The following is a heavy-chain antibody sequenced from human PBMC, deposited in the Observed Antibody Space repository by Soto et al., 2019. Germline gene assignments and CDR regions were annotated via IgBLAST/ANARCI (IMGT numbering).Heavy chain of an antibody. D-gene: IGHD6-19*01. CDR2: IYYSGST. V-gene: IGHV4-59*06. J-gene: IGHJ4*02. Sequence: PSETLSLTCTVSGGPISSYYWSWIRQHPGKGLEWIGYIYYSGSTYYNPSLKSRVTISVDTSKNQFSLELSSVTAVDTAVYYCARFAVAGAFDYWGQGTLVTVSS. CDR3: ARFAVAGAFDY. CDR1: GGPISSYY.